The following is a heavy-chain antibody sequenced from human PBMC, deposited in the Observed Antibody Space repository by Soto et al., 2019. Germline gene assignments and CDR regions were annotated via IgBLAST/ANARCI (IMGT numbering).Heavy chain of an antibody. CDR1: GFIFTDHY. CDR3: ARERKEQGYSSGYYYYGMDV. J-gene: IGHJ6*02. CDR2: TRNKANSYTT. V-gene: IGHV3-72*01. D-gene: IGHD2-15*01. Sequence: GGSLRLSCAASGFIFTDHYMDGVRHAPGKGLEWVGRTRNKANSYTTEYAASVKGRFTISRDDSKNSLYLQMNSLKTEDTAIYYCARERKEQGYSSGYYYYGMDVWGQGTTVTVSS.